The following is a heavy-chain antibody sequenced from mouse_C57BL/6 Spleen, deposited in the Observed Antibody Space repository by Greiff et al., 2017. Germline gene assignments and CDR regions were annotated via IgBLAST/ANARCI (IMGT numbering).Heavy chain of an antibody. CDR2: ISDGGSYT. Sequence: EVQRVESGGGLVKPGGSLKLSCAASGFTFSSYAMSWVRQTPEKRLEWVATISDGGSYTYYPDNVKGRFTISRDNAKNNLYLQMSHLKSEDTAMYYCARDGILRSAYYFDYWGQGTTLKVSS. D-gene: IGHD1-1*01. J-gene: IGHJ2*01. CDR3: ARDGILRSAYYFDY. CDR1: GFTFSSYA. V-gene: IGHV5-4*01.